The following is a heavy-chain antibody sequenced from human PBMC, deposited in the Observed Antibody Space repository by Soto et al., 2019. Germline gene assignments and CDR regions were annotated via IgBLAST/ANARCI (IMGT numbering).Heavy chain of an antibody. Sequence: QVQLQESGPGLVKPSETLSLTCSVSGGSVSSGSYHWSWIRQPPGKGLEWIGFKAYTGSPDSNTSIKSRVVISIDRSKNQFSLKLSSGTAAATAVYFCARVGWGGESWGQGTLVTVSS. CDR1: GGSVSSGSYH. CDR2: KAYTGSP. J-gene: IGHJ5*02. V-gene: IGHV4-61*01. D-gene: IGHD7-27*01. CDR3: ARVGWGGES.